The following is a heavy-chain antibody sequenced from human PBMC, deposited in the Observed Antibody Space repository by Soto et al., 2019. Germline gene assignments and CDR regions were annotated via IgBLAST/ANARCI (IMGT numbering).Heavy chain of an antibody. V-gene: IGHV4-39*01. CDR3: ARHSLTYYYDSSGHFFDY. CDR1: GGSISSSSYY. J-gene: IGHJ4*02. Sequence: QLQLQESGPGLVKPSETLSLTCTVSGGSISSSSYYWGWIRQPPAKGLEWIGSIYYSGSTYYNPALKSGVTISVNTSKNSFFPKLSSVTAADTAVYYFARHSLTYYYDSSGHFFDYWGQGTLVTVSS. D-gene: IGHD3-22*01. CDR2: IYYSGST.